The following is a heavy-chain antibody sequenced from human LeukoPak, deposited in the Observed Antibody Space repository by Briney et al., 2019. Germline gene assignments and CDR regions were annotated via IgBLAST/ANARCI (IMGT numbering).Heavy chain of an antibody. D-gene: IGHD5-24*01. V-gene: IGHV1-69*05. CDR3: ASGSLGDGYGVGDYYQYMDV. J-gene: IGHJ6*03. CDR1: GGTFNSYA. Sequence: SVKVSCKASGGTFNSYAISWVRQAPGQGLEWMGGIMPLFGTANYAQEFQGRVTFTTDESASTAYMEVSSLRPEDTAVYYCASGSLGDGYGVGDYYQYMDVWGKGTTVTVSS. CDR2: IMPLFGTA.